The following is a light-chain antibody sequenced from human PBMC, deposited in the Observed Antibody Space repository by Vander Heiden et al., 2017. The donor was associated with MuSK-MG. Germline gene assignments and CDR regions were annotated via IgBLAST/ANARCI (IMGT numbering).Light chain of an antibody. CDR2: STS. V-gene: IGLV8-61*01. CDR1: SGSVSTSYY. CDR3: ELYMGSGIWV. J-gene: IGLJ3*02. Sequence: TVVTPQPSFSVSPGGTVTLTCGLSSGSVSTSYYPSWYQQTPGQAPRTLIYSTSTRSSGVPDRFSGSILGNKAALTITGAQADDESDYYCELYMGSGIWVFGGGTKLTVL.